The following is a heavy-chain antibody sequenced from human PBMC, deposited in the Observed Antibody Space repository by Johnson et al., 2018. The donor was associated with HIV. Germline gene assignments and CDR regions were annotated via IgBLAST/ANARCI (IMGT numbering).Heavy chain of an antibody. Sequence: QVQLVESGGGLVQPGGSLRLSCAASGFSFSSYGMHWVRQAPGKGLEWVAAISFAGTKKNNADSVKGRFTISRDNSKNTLYLQMNSLRAEETALYYCARDSTPWGGDYVGYGFDIWGQGTMVTVSS. D-gene: IGHD4-17*01. J-gene: IGHJ3*02. V-gene: IGHV3-30*03. CDR2: ISFAGTKK. CDR3: ARDSTPWGGDYVGYGFDI. CDR1: GFSFSSYG.